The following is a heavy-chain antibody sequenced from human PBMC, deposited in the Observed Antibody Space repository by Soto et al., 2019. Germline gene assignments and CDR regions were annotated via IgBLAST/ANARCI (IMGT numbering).Heavy chain of an antibody. CDR1: GFTFSDYY. Sequence: QVQLVESGGGLVKPGGSLRLSCAASGFTFSDYYMSWIRQAPGKGLEWVSYISSSGSTIYYADSVKGRFTISRDNAKNALYLQMNSLRAEDTAVYYCARLDGIDSDSSGYYYYYYGMDVWGQGTTVTVSS. D-gene: IGHD3-22*01. V-gene: IGHV3-11*01. J-gene: IGHJ6*02. CDR3: ARLDGIDSDSSGYYYYYYGMDV. CDR2: ISSSGSTI.